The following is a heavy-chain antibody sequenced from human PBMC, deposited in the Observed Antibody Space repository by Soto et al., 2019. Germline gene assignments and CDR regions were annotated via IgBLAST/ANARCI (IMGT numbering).Heavy chain of an antibody. Sequence: QVQLQESGPGLVKPSQTLSLTCSVSGGSFSSGSFYWSWIRQHPGKGLEWIGYIYYSGSTYYNPSLKSRVTISVDTAKNQFSLRLSSVTAADTAVYYCTRVPIFGLRGEGYCFDYWGQGTLVTVSS. D-gene: IGHD2-21*01. CDR3: TRVPIFGLRGEGYCFDY. CDR2: IYYSGST. CDR1: GGSFSSGSFY. V-gene: IGHV4-31*03. J-gene: IGHJ4*02.